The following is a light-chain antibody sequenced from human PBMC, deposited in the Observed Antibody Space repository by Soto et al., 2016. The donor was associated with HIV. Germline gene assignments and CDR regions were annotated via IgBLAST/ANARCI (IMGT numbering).Light chain of an antibody. CDR3: QSADSSGTHWV. J-gene: IGLJ3*02. V-gene: IGLV3-25*03. CDR2: KDS. Sequence: SYELTQAPSVSVSPGQTARITCSGDLLPKQYTYWYQQKPGQAPVLVIQKDSERPSGIPERFSGSGSGTIVTLTISGVQAEDEADYYCQSADSSGTHWVFGGGTKLTVL. CDR1: LLPKQY.